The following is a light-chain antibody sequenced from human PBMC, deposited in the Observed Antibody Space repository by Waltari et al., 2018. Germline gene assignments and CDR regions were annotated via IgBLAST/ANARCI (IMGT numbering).Light chain of an antibody. Sequence: EIMMTQSPATLSVSPGERVTLSCRASQSVITKLGWYQQKAGQAPSLRIYGASTRATGIPARFSGSGSGTEFTLTISSLESEDFAVYYCQQYSKWPITFGQGTRLEI. V-gene: IGKV3D-15*01. CDR2: GAS. CDR3: QQYSKWPIT. J-gene: IGKJ5*01. CDR1: QSVITK.